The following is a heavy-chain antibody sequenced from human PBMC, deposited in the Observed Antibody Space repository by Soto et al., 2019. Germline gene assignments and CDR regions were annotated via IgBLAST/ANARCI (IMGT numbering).Heavy chain of an antibody. CDR1: GFTFSSYW. J-gene: IGHJ6*04. CDR2: IKQDGSEK. Sequence: GSLRLSCAASGFTFSSYWMSWVRQAPGKGLEWVANIKQDGSEKYYVDSVKGRFTISRDNAKNSLYLQMNSLRAEDTAVYYCARDPEYCSSTSCYRPLDVWGKGTTVTVSS. V-gene: IGHV3-7*01. CDR3: ARDPEYCSSTSCYRPLDV. D-gene: IGHD2-2*01.